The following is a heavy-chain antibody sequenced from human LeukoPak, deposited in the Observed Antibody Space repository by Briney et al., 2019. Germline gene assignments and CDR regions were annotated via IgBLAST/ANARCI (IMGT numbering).Heavy chain of an antibody. J-gene: IGHJ3*02. D-gene: IGHD1-14*01. Sequence: GGSLRLSCAASGFTFNSYSMNWVRQTPGKGLEWVSSISSSSGYINYADSVKGRFTVSRDNAKNSLYLQMNSLRAEDTAVYYCARDLTHDAFDIWGQGTMVTVSS. CDR2: ISSSSGYI. CDR3: ARDLTHDAFDI. V-gene: IGHV3-21*01. CDR1: GFTFNSYS.